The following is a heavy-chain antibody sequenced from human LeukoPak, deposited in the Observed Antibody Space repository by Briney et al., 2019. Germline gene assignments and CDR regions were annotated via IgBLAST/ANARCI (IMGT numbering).Heavy chain of an antibody. J-gene: IGHJ3*02. V-gene: IGHV4-59*01. CDR2: MYYGGGT. CDR3: ARQPPDYDDLHDALDI. Sequence: PSETLSLTCSVSSGSISGYSWNWIRQPPGKGLEWIGYMYYGGGTSYNPSLKSRVTISVDTSRNQFSLELTSVTAADTAVYFCARQPPDYDDLHDALDIWGQGTVVTVSS. CDR1: SGSISGYS. D-gene: IGHD4-17*01.